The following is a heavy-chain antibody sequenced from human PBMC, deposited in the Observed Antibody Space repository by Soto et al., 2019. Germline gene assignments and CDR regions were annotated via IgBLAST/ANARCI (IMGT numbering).Heavy chain of an antibody. V-gene: IGHV1-18*01. D-gene: IGHD2-15*01. CDR2: ISAYNGNR. Sequence: QVPLVQSGPEVKKPGASVTVSCKTSGYTPTNYDIGWVRQAPGQGLEWMGWISAYNGNRNSAQKLQARLTMTTDTATKTAYMELRSLRSDDTAVYFCARALDRRGTCYAFDSWGQGTLVTVSS. J-gene: IGHJ4*02. CDR3: ARALDRRGTCYAFDS. CDR1: GYTPTNYD.